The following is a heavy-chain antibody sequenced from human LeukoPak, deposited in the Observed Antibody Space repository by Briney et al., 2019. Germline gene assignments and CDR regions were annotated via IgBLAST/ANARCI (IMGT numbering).Heavy chain of an antibody. CDR3: ARGIAVYGVYELYNWFDP. J-gene: IGHJ5*02. Sequence: ASVKVSCKASGYTFTGYYMHWVRQAPRQGLEWMGWINPNSGGTNYAQKFQGRVTMTRDTSISTAYMELSRLRSDDTAVYYCARGIAVYGVYELYNWFDPWGQGTLVTVSS. CDR2: INPNSGGT. D-gene: IGHD4-17*01. CDR1: GYTFTGYY. V-gene: IGHV1-2*02.